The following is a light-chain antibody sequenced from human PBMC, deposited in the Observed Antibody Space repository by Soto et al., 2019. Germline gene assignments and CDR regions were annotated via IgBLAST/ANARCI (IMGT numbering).Light chain of an antibody. J-gene: IGLJ1*01. CDR2: LNSDGSH. Sequence: QPVLTQSPSASASLGASVKLTCTLSSGHSSYAIAWHQQQPEKGPRYLMKLNSDGSHSKGDGIPDRFSGSSSGAERYLTISSLQSEDEADYYCQTWGTGIHYVFGTGTPLTVL. V-gene: IGLV4-69*01. CDR1: SGHSSYA. CDR3: QTWGTGIHYV.